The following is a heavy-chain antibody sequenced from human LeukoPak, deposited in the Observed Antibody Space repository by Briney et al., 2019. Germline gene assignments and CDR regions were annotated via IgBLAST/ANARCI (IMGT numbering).Heavy chain of an antibody. Sequence: PSETLSLTCTVSGGSISSSSYYWGWIRQPPGKGLEWIGSIYYSGSTYYNPSLKSRVTISVDTSKNQFSLKLSSVTAADTAVYYCARLHSSSWYGGYYFDYWGQGTLVTVSS. CDR1: GGSISSSSYY. CDR3: ARLHSSSWYGGYYFDY. D-gene: IGHD6-13*01. J-gene: IGHJ4*02. CDR2: IYYSGST. V-gene: IGHV4-39*01.